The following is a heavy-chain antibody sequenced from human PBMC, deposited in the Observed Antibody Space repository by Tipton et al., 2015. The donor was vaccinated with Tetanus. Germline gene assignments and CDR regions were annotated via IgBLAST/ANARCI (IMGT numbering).Heavy chain of an antibody. CDR2: ISSTSTYI. V-gene: IGHV3-21*01. CDR1: GFTLSRFG. J-gene: IGHJ4*02. CDR3: ASGGSLDY. D-gene: IGHD2-15*01. Sequence: SLRPSCEVSGFTLSRFGMNWVRQAPGKGLEWISSISSTSTYIYYANSVKGRFTISRDNAKNSLFLQMNSLRAEDTAIYYCASGGSLDYWGQGTLVTVSS.